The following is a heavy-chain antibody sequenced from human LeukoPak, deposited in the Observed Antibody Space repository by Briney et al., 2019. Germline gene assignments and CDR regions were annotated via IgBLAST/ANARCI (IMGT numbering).Heavy chain of an antibody. CDR3: ARRVGATQPFDY. CDR1: GFTFNNYW. D-gene: IGHD1-26*01. CDR2: IKEDGSRK. J-gene: IGHJ4*02. V-gene: IGHV3-7*01. Sequence: GGSLRLSCAASGFTFNNYWMSWVRQAPGKGLEWLANIKEDGSRKYYVDSVKGRFTISRDNAKNSLYLQMNSLRAEDTAVYYCARRVGATQPFDYWGQGTLVTVSS.